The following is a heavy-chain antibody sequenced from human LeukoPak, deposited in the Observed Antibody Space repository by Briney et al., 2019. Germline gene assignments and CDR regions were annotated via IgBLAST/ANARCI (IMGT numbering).Heavy chain of an antibody. J-gene: IGHJ6*02. Sequence: GASVKVSCKASGSTFTSYDINWVRQATGQGLEWMGWMNPNSGNTGYAQKFQGRVTMTRNTSISTAYMELSSLRSEDTAVYYCARGPYDFWSGYYFYYYYGMDVWGQGATVTVSS. CDR2: MNPNSGNT. CDR3: ARGPYDFWSGYYFYYYYGMDV. CDR1: GSTFTSYD. D-gene: IGHD3-3*01. V-gene: IGHV1-8*01.